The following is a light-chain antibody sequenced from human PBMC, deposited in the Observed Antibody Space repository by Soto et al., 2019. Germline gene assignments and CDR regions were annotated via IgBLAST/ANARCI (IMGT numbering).Light chain of an antibody. J-gene: IGLJ2*01. CDR3: QSYDSGLSAVL. V-gene: IGLV1-40*01. CDR2: GND. CDR1: SSNIGADYD. Sequence: QPVLTQPPSVSGAPGQRVTISCTGSSSNIGADYDVNWYQQFPGTAPKLLIYGNDNRPSGVPDRFSGSKSDTSASLAVTGLQAEDEADYYCQSYDSGLSAVLFGGGTQLAVL.